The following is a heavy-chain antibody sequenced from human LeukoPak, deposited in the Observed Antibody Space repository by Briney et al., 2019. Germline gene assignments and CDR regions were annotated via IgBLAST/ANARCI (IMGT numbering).Heavy chain of an antibody. CDR2: ISGSGGNT. V-gene: IGHV3-23*01. CDR3: AKGDASPVHLLTGH. D-gene: IGHD3-9*01. CDR1: GFTLSSYA. Sequence: GGSLRLSCAASGFTLSSYAMTWVRQAPGKGLEWVTGISGSGGNTYYADSVKGRFTISRDNSKNTLYLQMNSLRAEDTAVYYCAKGDASPVHLLTGHRGQGTLVTVSS. J-gene: IGHJ4*02.